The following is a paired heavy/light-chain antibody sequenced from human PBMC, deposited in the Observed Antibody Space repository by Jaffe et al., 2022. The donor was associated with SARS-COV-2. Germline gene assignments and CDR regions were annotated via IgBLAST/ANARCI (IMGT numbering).Heavy chain of an antibody. CDR2: VSGDGATT. CDR1: GFTFSTYG. Sequence: EEHLVESGGGLVQPGGSLRLSCTASGFTFSTYGMNWVRQDPGKGLEWVSGVSGDGATTYYADSVRGRFTISRDNSKNTLFLQMNTLRAEDTAVYYCAKDRNPNTSRLFYFDYWGQGTLVTVSS. D-gene: IGHD2-2*01. CDR3: AKDRNPNTSRLFYFDY. V-gene: IGHV3-23*04. J-gene: IGHJ4*02.
Light chain of an antibody. Sequence: DIQMTQSPSTLSASVGDRVTITCRASQSISSWLAWYQQKPGKAPKVLIYKASSLESGVPSRFSGSGSGTEFTLTISSLQPDDFATYYCQQYNSYSRTFGGGTKVEIK. CDR3: QQYNSYSRT. J-gene: IGKJ4*01. CDR2: KAS. V-gene: IGKV1-5*03. CDR1: QSISSW.